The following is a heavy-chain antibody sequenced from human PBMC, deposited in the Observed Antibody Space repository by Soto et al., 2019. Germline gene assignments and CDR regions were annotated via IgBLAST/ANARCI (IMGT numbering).Heavy chain of an antibody. CDR2: ISPHNFNT. V-gene: IGHV1-18*01. D-gene: IGHD3-9*01. J-gene: IGHJ4*02. Sequence: ASVKVSCKASGYTFTHFYITWVRQAPGQGLEWMGAISPHNFNTNYAQKFRGRVTLTTDKSTTTAYMDLRSLTSDDTAVYYCARDEGGYDISTGCYKAHHFDYWGQGVPVTVSS. CDR1: GYTFTHFY. CDR3: ARDEGGYDISTGCYKAHHFDY.